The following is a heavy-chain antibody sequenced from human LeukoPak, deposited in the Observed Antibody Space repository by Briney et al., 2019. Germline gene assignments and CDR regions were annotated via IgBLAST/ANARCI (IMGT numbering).Heavy chain of an antibody. V-gene: IGHV4-59*08. CDR3: ARNVGCYSHDH. J-gene: IGHJ4*02. CDR1: GDSLSSHY. D-gene: IGHD2-15*01. CDR2: INDSGST. Sequence: SETLSLTCTVSGDSLSSHYWSWIRQPPGKGLEWIGDINDSGSTHYNPSLRSRVTISEATSKNQFSLKLTSVTAAATAVSYCARNVGCYSHDHWGQGTLVTVSS.